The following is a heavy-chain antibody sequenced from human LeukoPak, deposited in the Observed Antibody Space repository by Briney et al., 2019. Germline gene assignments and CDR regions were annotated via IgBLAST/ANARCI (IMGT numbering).Heavy chain of an antibody. CDR1: GFTFSNYA. CDR3: ARTPYVYFGSGSYQFDY. V-gene: IGHV3-23*01. CDR2: IGDNYT. J-gene: IGHJ4*02. D-gene: IGHD3-10*01. Sequence: GGSLRLSCAASGFTFSNYAMSWVRQAPGKGLEWVSGIGDNYTYYADSVKGRFTISGDNSKNTLYLRINSLIAEDTALYFCARTPYVYFGSGSYQFDYWGQGTLVTVSS.